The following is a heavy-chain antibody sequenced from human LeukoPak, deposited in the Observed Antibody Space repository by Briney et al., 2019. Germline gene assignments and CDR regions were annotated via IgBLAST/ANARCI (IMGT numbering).Heavy chain of an antibody. CDR2: FDPEDGER. J-gene: IGHJ6*03. CDR3: ARAQYCSGTSCSRYPSLYYYYMDI. D-gene: IGHD2-2*01. Sequence: ASVKVSCKVSGYTLTELSTHWVRQAPGKGLEWMGGFDPEDGERIYAQKFQDRVTMTEDTSTDTAYMELSSLRSEDTAVYYCARAQYCSGTSCSRYPSLYYYYMDIWGKGTTVTVSS. V-gene: IGHV1-24*01. CDR1: GYTLTELS.